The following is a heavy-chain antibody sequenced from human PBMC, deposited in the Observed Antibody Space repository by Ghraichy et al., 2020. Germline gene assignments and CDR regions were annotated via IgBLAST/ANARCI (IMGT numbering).Heavy chain of an antibody. CDR1: GFTFSSYW. V-gene: IGHV3-7*01. D-gene: IGHD6-19*01. CDR2: IKQDGSEK. J-gene: IGHJ6*02. CDR3: ARDYSRSSGWYPYYYYYGMDV. Sequence: GGSLRLSCAASGFTFSSYWMSWVRQAPGKGLEWVANIKQDGSEKYYVDSVKGRFTISRDNAKNSLYLQMNSLRAEDTAVYYCARDYSRSSGWYPYYYYYGMDVWGQGTTVTVSS.